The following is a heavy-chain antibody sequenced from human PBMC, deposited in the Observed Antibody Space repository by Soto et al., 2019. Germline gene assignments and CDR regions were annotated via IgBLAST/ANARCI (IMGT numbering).Heavy chain of an antibody. D-gene: IGHD3-3*01. J-gene: IGHJ5*02. V-gene: IGHV1-69*06. CDR3: ARVVRFLEWAHASPFDP. CDR1: GGTFSSYA. Sequence: QVQLVQSGAEVKKPGSSVKVSCKASGGTFSSYAISWVRQAPGQGLEWMGGIIPIFGTANYAQKFQGRVTITADKSTSTAYMELSSLRSEDTAVYYCARVVRFLEWAHASPFDPWGQGTLVTVSS. CDR2: IIPIFGTA.